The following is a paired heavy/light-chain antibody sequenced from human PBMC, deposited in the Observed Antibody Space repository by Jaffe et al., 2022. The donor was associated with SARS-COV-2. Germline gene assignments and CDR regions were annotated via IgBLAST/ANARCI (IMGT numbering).Heavy chain of an antibody. V-gene: IGHV3-21*01. D-gene: IGHD3-9*01. Sequence: EVQLVESGGGLVKPGGSLRLSCAASGFTFSRYGMNWVRQAPGKGLEWVSSISSSSTYISYADSMKGRFTISRDNAKNSLYLQMNSLRAEDTAVYYCARDDYYDMLTGHFDDGFDIWGQGTMVTVSS. J-gene: IGHJ3*02. CDR2: ISSSSTYI. CDR3: ARDDYYDMLTGHFDDGFDI. CDR1: GFTFSRYG.
Light chain of an antibody. Sequence: EIVLTQSPATLSLSPGERATLSCRASQSVGYYLTWYQQKPGQAPRLLIYDASNRATGIPARFSGSGSGTDFTLTISSLEPEDFAVYYCQQRSNSFITFGQGTRLEIK. J-gene: IGKJ5*01. CDR3: QQRSNSFIT. V-gene: IGKV3-11*01. CDR1: QSVGYY. CDR2: DAS.